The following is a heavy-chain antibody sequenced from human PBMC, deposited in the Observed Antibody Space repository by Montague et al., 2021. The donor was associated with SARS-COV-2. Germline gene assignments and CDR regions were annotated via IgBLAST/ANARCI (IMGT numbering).Heavy chain of an antibody. J-gene: IGHJ6*02. V-gene: IGHV2-70*01. CDR2: SDWDXDK. Sequence: PALVKPTQTLTLTCTFSGFSLSTSGMCVSWIRQPPGKALEWLALSDWDXDKYYSTSLKTRLTISKDTSKNQVVLTMTNMDPVDTATYYCARMVTIFSLGGYYYYYGMDVWGQGTTVTVSS. CDR3: ARMVTIFSLGGYYYYYGMDV. D-gene: IGHD3-9*01. CDR1: GFSLSTSGMC.